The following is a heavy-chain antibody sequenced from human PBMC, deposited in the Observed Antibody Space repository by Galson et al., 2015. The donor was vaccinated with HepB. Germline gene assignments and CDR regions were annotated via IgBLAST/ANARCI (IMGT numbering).Heavy chain of an antibody. CDR3: ARGSPNIRVWYFDL. J-gene: IGHJ2*01. CDR1: GFTFSSYW. CDR2: IKQDGSEK. Sequence: SLRLSCAASGFTFSSYWMSWVRQAPGKGLEWVANIKQDGSEKYYVDSVKGRFTISGDNAKNSLYLQMNSLRAEDTAVYYCARGSPNIRVWYFDLWGRGTLVTVSS. V-gene: IGHV3-7*01. D-gene: IGHD2-8*01.